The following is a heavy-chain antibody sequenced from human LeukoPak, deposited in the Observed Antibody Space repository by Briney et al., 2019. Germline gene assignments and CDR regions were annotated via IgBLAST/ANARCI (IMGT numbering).Heavy chain of an antibody. V-gene: IGHV1-69*13. J-gene: IGHJ5*02. Sequence: SVKVSCKASGGTFSSYAISWVRQAPGQGLEWMGGIIPIFGTANYAQKFQGRVTITADESTSTAYMELSSLRSEDTAVYYCARDHCSGGSCHNWFDPWGQGTLVTVSS. CDR1: GGTFSSYA. CDR2: IIPIFGTA. D-gene: IGHD2-15*01. CDR3: ARDHCSGGSCHNWFDP.